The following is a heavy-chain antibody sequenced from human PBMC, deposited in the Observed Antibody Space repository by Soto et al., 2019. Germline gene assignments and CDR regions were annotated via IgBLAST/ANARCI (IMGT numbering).Heavy chain of an antibody. CDR1: GYTFTSYY. CDR2: INPSGGST. CDR3: AASSTSCYRRCYFDY. V-gene: IGHV1-46*01. Sequence: ASVKVSCKASGYTFTSYYMHWVRQAPGQGLEWMGIINPSGGSTSYAQKFQGRVTMTRDTSTSTVYMELSSLRSEDTAVYYCAASSTSCYRRCYFDYWGQGTLVTVSS. J-gene: IGHJ4*02. D-gene: IGHD2-2*02.